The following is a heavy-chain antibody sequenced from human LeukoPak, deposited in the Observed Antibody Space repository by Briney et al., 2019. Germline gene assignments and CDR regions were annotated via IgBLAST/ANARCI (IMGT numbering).Heavy chain of an antibody. CDR3: ARLHCTTSCYVDY. Sequence: SQTLSLTRAISGDSVSSNSAAWNWIRQSPSRGLEWLGRTYRRSKWSNDYAPSVKSRIIINPDISKNQFSLQLNSVTPEDTAVYYCARLHCTTSCYVDYWGQGTLVTVSS. D-gene: IGHD2-2*01. CDR1: GDSVSSNSAA. V-gene: IGHV6-1*01. CDR2: TYRRSKWSN. J-gene: IGHJ4*02.